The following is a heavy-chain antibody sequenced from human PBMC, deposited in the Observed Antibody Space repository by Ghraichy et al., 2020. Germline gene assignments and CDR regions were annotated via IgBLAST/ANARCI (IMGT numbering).Heavy chain of an antibody. Sequence: GGSRRLSCTASGFTFNSRAMSWVRQAPGKGLEWVSGISGSGDTTYYADSVKGRFTISRDNSKNRLYLQMNSLRAEDTAVYYCAKAATSYYYGVDAWGQGTTVTVSS. J-gene: IGHJ6*02. V-gene: IGHV3-23*01. CDR3: AKAATSYYYGVDA. CDR2: ISGSGDTT. CDR1: GFTFNSRA.